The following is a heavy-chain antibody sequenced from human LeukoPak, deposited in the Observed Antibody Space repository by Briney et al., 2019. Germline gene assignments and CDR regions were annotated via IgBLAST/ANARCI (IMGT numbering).Heavy chain of an antibody. D-gene: IGHD3-10*01. CDR1: GFSAGINS. J-gene: IGHJ6*02. CDR3: ARFGEQKYYYYYGMDV. CDR2: IYSGGTT. Sequence: GGSLRPSCAPSGFSAGINSAGWVRQAPGKGLEWVSIIYSGGTTYYADSVKGRFTISRDISKNTLYLQMNSLRADDTAVYYCARFGEQKYYYYYGMDVWGQGTTVTVSS. V-gene: IGHV3-66*01.